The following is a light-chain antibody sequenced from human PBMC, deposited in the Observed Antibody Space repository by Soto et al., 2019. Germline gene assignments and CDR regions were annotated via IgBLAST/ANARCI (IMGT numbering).Light chain of an antibody. CDR2: DAS. J-gene: IGKJ5*01. CDR3: QQRSNWPLIT. CDR1: QSVSSH. Sequence: EIVLTQSPATLSLCPGERATLSCRASQSVSSHLAWYQQKPGQAPRLLIYDASSRATGIPARFSGSGSGTDFTLTISSLEPEDFAVYYCQQRSNWPLITFGQGTRLEIK. V-gene: IGKV3-11*01.